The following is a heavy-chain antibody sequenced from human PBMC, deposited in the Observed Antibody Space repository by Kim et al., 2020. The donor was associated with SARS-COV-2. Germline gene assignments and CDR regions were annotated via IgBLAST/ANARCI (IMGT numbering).Heavy chain of an antibody. CDR1: GYSFTSYW. Sequence: GESLKISCKGSGYSFTSYWISWVRQMPGKGLEWMGRIDPSDSYTNYSPSFQGHVTISADKSISTAYLQWSSLKASDTAMYYCAIEYYYDSSGLDAFDIWGQGTIVTVSS. V-gene: IGHV5-10-1*01. D-gene: IGHD3-22*01. CDR2: IDPSDSYT. CDR3: AIEYYYDSSGLDAFDI. J-gene: IGHJ3*02.